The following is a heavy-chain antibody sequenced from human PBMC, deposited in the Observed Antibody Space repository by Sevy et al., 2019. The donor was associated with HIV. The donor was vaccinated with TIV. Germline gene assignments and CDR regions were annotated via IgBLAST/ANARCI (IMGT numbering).Heavy chain of an antibody. Sequence: LSLTCAGSGFTFSSYDMHWVRQAPGKGLEWVAVTSHDGKYNNYADSVKVRFTISRDNFKNTLYLQMNSLRVEDTAVVFCARLFSCGGDCYYLDYWGQGALVTVSS. D-gene: IGHD2-21*02. CDR1: GFTFSSYD. J-gene: IGHJ4*02. CDR2: TSHDGKYN. V-gene: IGHV3-30*04. CDR3: ARLFSCGGDCYYLDY.